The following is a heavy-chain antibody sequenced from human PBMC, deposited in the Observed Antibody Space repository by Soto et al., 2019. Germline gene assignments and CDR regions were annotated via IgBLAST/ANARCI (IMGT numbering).Heavy chain of an antibody. J-gene: IGHJ3*02. Sequence: PGGSLRLSCAAFGFKISSSSMNWVRQAPGRGLEWVALIWYDGSKKYYADSVKGRFTISRDDSKNTLYLQMNSLRAEGTAVYYCARGSEGNAFDIWGQGTMVTVSS. CDR3: ARGSEGNAFDI. CDR2: IWYDGSKK. D-gene: IGHD3-10*01. CDR1: GFKISSSS. V-gene: IGHV3-33*08.